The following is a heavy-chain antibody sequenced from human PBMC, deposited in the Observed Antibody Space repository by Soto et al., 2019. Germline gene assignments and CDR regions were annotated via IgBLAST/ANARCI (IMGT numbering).Heavy chain of an antibody. Sequence: SETLSLTCTVSGGSISSYYWSWIRQPPGKGLEWIGYIYYSGSTNYNPSLKSRVTISVDTSKNQFSLKLSSVTAADTAVYYCARAGSPGRFDYWGQGTLVTVSS. CDR1: GGSISSYY. J-gene: IGHJ4*02. D-gene: IGHD6-13*01. V-gene: IGHV4-59*01. CDR2: IYYSGST. CDR3: ARAGSPGRFDY.